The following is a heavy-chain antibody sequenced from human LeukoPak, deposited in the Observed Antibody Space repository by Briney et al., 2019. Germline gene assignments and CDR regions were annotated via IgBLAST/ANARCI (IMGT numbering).Heavy chain of an antibody. CDR1: GFTFSDYY. Sequence: GSLRLSCAASGFTFSDYYMSWIRQAPGKGLEWVSYIISSSSYTNYADSVKGRFTISRDNAKNSLYLQMNSLRAEDTAVCYCARGLPGAFDIWGQGTMVTVSS. CDR3: ARGLPGAFDI. CDR2: IISSSSYT. J-gene: IGHJ3*02. V-gene: IGHV3-11*06.